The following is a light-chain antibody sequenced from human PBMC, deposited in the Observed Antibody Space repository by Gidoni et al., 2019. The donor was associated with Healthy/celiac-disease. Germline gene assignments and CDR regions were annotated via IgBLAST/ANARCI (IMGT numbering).Light chain of an antibody. CDR2: DVS. CDR1: SSDVGGYNY. V-gene: IGLV2-14*03. CDR3: SSYTSSSTLV. Sequence: QSALTQPPSFSGSPAQSITISCTGTSSDVGGYNYVSWYQQHPGKAPKLMIYDVSNRPSGVSNRFSGSKSGNTASLTISGLQAEDEADYYCSSYTSSSTLVFGTGTKVTVL. J-gene: IGLJ1*01.